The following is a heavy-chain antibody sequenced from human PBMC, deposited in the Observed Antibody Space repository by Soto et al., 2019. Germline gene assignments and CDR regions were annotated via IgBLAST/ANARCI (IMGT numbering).Heavy chain of an antibody. CDR3: ARVSVPGIYGEDV. D-gene: IGHD3-10*01. J-gene: IGHJ6*02. V-gene: IGHV1-69*06. CDR1: RGTFGNYA. CDR2: IMPVFGTV. Sequence: ASVKVSCKASRGTFGNYAVSWVRQAPGQGLEWMGGIMPVFGTVNYAQKFQGRVTITAYKFTNTAYMELSRLTSQDTAIYYCARVSVPGIYGEDVWGPGTTVTVSS.